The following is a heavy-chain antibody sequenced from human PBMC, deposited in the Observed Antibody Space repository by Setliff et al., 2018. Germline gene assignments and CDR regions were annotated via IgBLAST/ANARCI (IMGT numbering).Heavy chain of an antibody. D-gene: IGHD3-10*01. CDR2: IYTSGDT. J-gene: IGHJ4*02. Sequence: SETLSLTCTVSGGSIGSHNWIWIRQPAGKGLEWIGRIYTSGDTRSNPSLKSRVTMSVDSSKNQFSLKLSSVTAADTAVYYCARDRTYYGSGTYTRWFDYWGQGTLVTVSS. CDR3: ARDRTYYGSGTYTRWFDY. CDR1: GGSIGSHN. V-gene: IGHV4-4*07.